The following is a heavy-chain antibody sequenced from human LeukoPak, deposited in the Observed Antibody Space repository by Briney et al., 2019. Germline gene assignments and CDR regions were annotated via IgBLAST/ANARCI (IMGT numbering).Heavy chain of an antibody. D-gene: IGHD4-17*01. Sequence: GGSLRLSCAASGFTFSSYRMNWVRQAPGKGLEWVSFISCSETNIYYADAVKGRFTISRDNSKNLLYLQMNSLRAEDTAVYYCVREGTIGDPIYFFDYGGEGTRVTVSS. CDR2: ISCSETNI. CDR3: VREGTIGDPIYFFDY. V-gene: IGHV3-21*06. J-gene: IGHJ4*02. CDR1: GFTFSSYR.